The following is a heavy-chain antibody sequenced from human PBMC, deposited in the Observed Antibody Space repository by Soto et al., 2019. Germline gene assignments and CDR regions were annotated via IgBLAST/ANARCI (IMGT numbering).Heavy chain of an antibody. CDR3: ARDFGMVAAAGTSYYFDY. D-gene: IGHD6-13*01. V-gene: IGHV1-69*13. CDR2: IIPIFGTA. CDR1: GGTFSSYA. Sequence: SVKVSCKASGGTFSSYAISWVRQAXGXGLEWMGGIIPIFGTANYAQKFQGRVTITADESTSTAYMELSSLRSEDTAVYYCARDFGMVAAAGTSYYFDYWGQGTLVTVSS. J-gene: IGHJ4*02.